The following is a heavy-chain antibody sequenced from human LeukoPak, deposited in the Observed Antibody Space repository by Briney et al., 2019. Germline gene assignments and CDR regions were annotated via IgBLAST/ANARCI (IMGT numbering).Heavy chain of an antibody. Sequence: ASVKVSCKASGYTFTGYYMHWVRQAPGQGLXXXXXXXPNSGGTNYAQKFQGRVTMTRDTSISTAYMELSRLRSDDTAVYYCARNYYDSSGYYTVDYWGQGTLVTVSS. CDR3: ARNYYDSSGYYTVDY. J-gene: IGHJ4*02. D-gene: IGHD3-22*01. CDR2: XXPNSGGT. V-gene: IGHV1-2*02. CDR1: GYTFTGYY.